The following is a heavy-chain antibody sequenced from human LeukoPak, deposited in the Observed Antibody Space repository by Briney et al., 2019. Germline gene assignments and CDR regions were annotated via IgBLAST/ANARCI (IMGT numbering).Heavy chain of an antibody. J-gene: IGHJ4*02. D-gene: IGHD3-22*01. CDR3: ARRTHTGVNYNDSSGNDD. CDR2: INHSGST. Sequence: PSETLSLTCTVCGGSLRGYYWSWLRQPPGKGLEWIGEINHSGSTNYNPSLKSRVTISVDTSKNQFSLKPSSVTAAAQAVYYFARRTHTGVNYNDSSGNDDRRQGTLVTVSS. CDR1: GGSLRGYY. V-gene: IGHV4-34*01.